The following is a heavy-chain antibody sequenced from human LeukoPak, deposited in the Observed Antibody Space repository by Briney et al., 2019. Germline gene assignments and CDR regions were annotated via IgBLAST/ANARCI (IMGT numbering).Heavy chain of an antibody. CDR2: INHSGST. CDR1: GGSFSGYY. CDR3: ARNYGFSFDP. J-gene: IGHJ5*02. Sequence: PSETLSLTCAVYGGSFSGYYWSWIRQPPGKGLEWIGEINHSGSTNYNPSLKSRVTISVDTSKNQFSLKLSSVTAADTAVYYCARNYGFSFDPWGQGTLVTVSS. D-gene: IGHD3-3*01. V-gene: IGHV4-34*01.